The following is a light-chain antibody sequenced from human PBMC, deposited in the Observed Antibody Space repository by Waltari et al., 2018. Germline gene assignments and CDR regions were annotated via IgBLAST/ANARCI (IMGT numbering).Light chain of an antibody. CDR1: NNDIGAHNL. CDR3: SSYATRYMVL. V-gene: IGLV2-14*01. J-gene: IGLJ2*01. Sequence: QSALTQPASVSGSVGQSLSISCTGSNNDIGAHNLVSWYQQYPGKHPKLVIYEVSNRPSGVSNRFSASKSGTTASLTISGLQAEDEAEYFCSSYATRYMVLFGGGTRVTVL. CDR2: EVS.